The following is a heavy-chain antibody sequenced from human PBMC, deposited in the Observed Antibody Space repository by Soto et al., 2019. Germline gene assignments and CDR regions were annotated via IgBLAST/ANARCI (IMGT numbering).Heavy chain of an antibody. J-gene: IGHJ5*02. D-gene: IGHD2-2*02. CDR3: ARGMPYCSSTSCYKGWFDP. CDR1: GFTFSSYA. Sequence: SLRLSGAASGFTFSSYAMHWVRQAPGKGLEWVAVISYDGSNKYYADSVKGRFTISRDNSKNTLYLQMNSLRAEDTAVYYCARGMPYCSSTSCYKGWFDPWGQGTLVTVSS. CDR2: ISYDGSNK. V-gene: IGHV3-30-3*01.